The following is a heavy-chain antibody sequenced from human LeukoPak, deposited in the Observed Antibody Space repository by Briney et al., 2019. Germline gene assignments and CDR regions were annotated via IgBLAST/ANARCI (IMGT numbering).Heavy chain of an antibody. V-gene: IGHV3-11*04. CDR2: ISSKSNNI. D-gene: IGHD5-18*01. CDR1: GFTLNDDY. Sequence: GGSLRLSCAASGFTLNDDYMSWIRQAPGKGLEWVSYISSKSNNIEYAVSVRGRFTISRDNARNSVYLQMSSLRAEDTAVYYCAREEDTAMSYAFDIWGQGTMVTVSS. J-gene: IGHJ3*02. CDR3: AREEDTAMSYAFDI.